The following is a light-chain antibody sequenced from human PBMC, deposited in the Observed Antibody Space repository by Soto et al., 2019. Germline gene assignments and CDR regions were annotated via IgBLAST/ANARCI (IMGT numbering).Light chain of an antibody. CDR2: DVS. CDR1: SSDVGGYNY. CDR3: SSYTSSSTLVV. V-gene: IGLV2-14*01. J-gene: IGLJ1*01. Sequence: QFALTQPASVSGSPGQSITISCTGTSSDVGGYNYVSWYQQHPGKAPKLMIYDVSNRPSGVSNRFPGSKSGNTASLTISGLQAEDEADYHCSSYTSSSTLVVFGTGTKVTVL.